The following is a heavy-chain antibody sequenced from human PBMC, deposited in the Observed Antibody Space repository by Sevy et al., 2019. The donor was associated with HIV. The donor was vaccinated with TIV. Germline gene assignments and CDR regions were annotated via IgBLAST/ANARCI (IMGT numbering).Heavy chain of an antibody. D-gene: IGHD4-17*01. J-gene: IGHJ5*02. Sequence: ASVKVSCKASGGTFSSYAISWVRQAPGQGLEWMGGIIPIFGTANYAQKFQGRVTITADESTSTAYMELGSLRSEDTAVYYCARDSPLYGDYLRWFDPWGQGTLVTVSS. CDR2: IIPIFGTA. CDR3: ARDSPLYGDYLRWFDP. V-gene: IGHV1-69*13. CDR1: GGTFSSYA.